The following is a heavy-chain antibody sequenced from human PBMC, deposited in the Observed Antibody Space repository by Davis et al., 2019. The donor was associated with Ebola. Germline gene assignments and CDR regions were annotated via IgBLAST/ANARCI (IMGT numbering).Heavy chain of an antibody. D-gene: IGHD1-26*01. Sequence: AASVKVSCKASGYTFTGYYMHWVRQAPGQGLEWMGRINPNSGGTNYAQKFQGRVTITRDTSASTAYMELSSLRSEDTAVYYCARLWWERDYWGQGTLVTVSS. J-gene: IGHJ4*02. CDR1: GYTFTGYY. V-gene: IGHV1-2*06. CDR3: ARLWWERDY. CDR2: INPNSGGT.